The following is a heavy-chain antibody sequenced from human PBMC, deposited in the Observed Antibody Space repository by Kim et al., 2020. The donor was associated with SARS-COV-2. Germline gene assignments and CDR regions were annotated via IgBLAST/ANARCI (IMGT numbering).Heavy chain of an antibody. CDR3: ARGGCRSGGSCPYRY. V-gene: IGHV3-53*04. Sequence: DSVQGRCTISRHNSKNTLYLQMNSLSAEDTAVYYCARGGCRSGGSCPYRYWGQGTLVTVSS. D-gene: IGHD2-15*01. J-gene: IGHJ4*02.